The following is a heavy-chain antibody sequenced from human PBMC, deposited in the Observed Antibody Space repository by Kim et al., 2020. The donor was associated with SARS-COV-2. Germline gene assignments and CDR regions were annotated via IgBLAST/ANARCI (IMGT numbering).Heavy chain of an antibody. V-gene: IGHV1-46*01. Sequence: NYAQKIHGRVTMTRDTSTSTVYMELSSLGSEDTAVYYCARGVSGTKAMDVWGQGTTVTVSS. CDR3: ARGVSGTKAMDV. J-gene: IGHJ6*02. D-gene: IGHD6-19*01.